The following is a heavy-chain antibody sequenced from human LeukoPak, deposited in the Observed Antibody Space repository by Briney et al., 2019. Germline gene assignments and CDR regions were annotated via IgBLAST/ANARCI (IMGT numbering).Heavy chain of an antibody. Sequence: GGSLRLSCAASGFTFSRLAMTWVRQAPGKGLEWVSAISGSGGSTYYADSVKGRFTISRDNSKNTLYLQMNSLRAEDTAVYYCAKSYPKLRFLEWSTPYYFDYWGQGTLVTVSS. CDR3: AKSYPKLRFLEWSTPYYFDY. J-gene: IGHJ4*02. V-gene: IGHV3-23*01. CDR2: ISGSGGST. D-gene: IGHD3-3*01. CDR1: GFTFSRLA.